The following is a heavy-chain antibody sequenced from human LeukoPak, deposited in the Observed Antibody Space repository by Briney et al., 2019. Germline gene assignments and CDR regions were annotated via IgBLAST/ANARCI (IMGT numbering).Heavy chain of an antibody. CDR3: ATAPTSGDSSGYNSFDP. CDR2: ISIRSSTI. Sequence: PGGSLRLSGPATGFTLITYTMNGFGQAPGRGWRWVSYISIRSSTIYYADSVNGRFTISRDNAKNSLYLQMNSLRAEDKAVNYCATAPTSGDSSGYNSFDPWGQGTLVTVSS. J-gene: IGHJ5*02. D-gene: IGHD3-22*01. CDR1: GFTLITYT. V-gene: IGHV3-48*01.